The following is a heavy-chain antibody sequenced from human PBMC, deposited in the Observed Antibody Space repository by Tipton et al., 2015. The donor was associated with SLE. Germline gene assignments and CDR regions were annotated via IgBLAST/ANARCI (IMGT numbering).Heavy chain of an antibody. V-gene: IGHV3-30*04. CDR3: ARDLTGSGWYGFDY. Sequence: SLRLSCAASGFTFSSYAMHWVRQAPGKGLEWVAVISYDGSNKYYADSVKGRFTISRDNSKNTLYLQMNSLRAEDTAVYYCARDLTGSGWYGFDYWGQGTLVTVSS. D-gene: IGHD6-19*01. CDR2: ISYDGSNK. J-gene: IGHJ4*02. CDR1: GFTFSSYA.